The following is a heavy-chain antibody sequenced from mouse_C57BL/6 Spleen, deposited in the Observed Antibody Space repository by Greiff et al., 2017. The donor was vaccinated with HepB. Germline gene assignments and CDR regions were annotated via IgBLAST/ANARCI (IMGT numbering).Heavy chain of an antibody. J-gene: IGHJ4*01. CDR1: GYSFTDYN. V-gene: IGHV1-39*01. CDR2: INPNYGTT. CDR3: ARFSNWDEGYAMDY. D-gene: IGHD4-1*01. Sequence: QLQESGPELVKPGASVKISCKASGYSFTDYNMNWVKQSNGKSLEWIGVINPNYGTTSYNQKFKGKATLTVDQSSSTAYMQLNSLTSEDSAVYYCARFSNWDEGYAMDYWGQGTSVTVSS.